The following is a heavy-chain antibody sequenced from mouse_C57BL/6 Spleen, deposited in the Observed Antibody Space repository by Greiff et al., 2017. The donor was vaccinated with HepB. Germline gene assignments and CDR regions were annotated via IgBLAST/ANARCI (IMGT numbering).Heavy chain of an antibody. CDR3: ARGGVYCSKGNAMDY. CDR1: GYTFTSYD. Sequence: QVQLQQSGPELVKPGASVKLSCKASGYTFTSYDINWVKQRPGQGLEWIGWIYPRDGSTKYNEKFKGKATLTVDTSSSTAYMELHSLTSEDSAVYFCARGGVYCSKGNAMDYWGQGTSVTVSS. D-gene: IGHD2-5*01. V-gene: IGHV1-85*01. CDR2: IYPRDGST. J-gene: IGHJ4*01.